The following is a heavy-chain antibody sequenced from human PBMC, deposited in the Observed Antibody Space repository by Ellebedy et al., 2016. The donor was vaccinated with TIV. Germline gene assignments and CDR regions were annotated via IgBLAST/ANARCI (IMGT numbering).Heavy chain of an antibody. CDR3: AFNIRVGDGLT. CDR1: GYTFGDYY. CDR2: ISPSGSTI. J-gene: IGHJ4*02. Sequence: GESLTISXAASGYTFGDYYMSWVRQAPGKGLEWVSYISPSGSTIYYADSVKGRFTIARDNAKNSVYLQMNSLRAGDTAVYYCAFNIRVGDGLTWGQGTLVTVSS. V-gene: IGHV3-11*01. D-gene: IGHD2-21*02.